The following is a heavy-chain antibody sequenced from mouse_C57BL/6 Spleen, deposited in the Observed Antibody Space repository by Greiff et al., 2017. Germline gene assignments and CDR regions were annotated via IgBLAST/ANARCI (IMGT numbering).Heavy chain of an antibody. Sequence: EVKLMESGPGMVKPSQSLSLTCTVTGYSITSGYDWHWIRHFPGNKLEWMGYISYSGSTNYNPSLKSRISITHDTSKNHFFLELNSVTTEDTATYYCAREGGYYYGSAWFAYGGQGTLVTVSA. CDR3: AREGGYYYGSAWFAY. J-gene: IGHJ3*01. V-gene: IGHV3-1*01. D-gene: IGHD1-1*01. CDR2: ISYSGST. CDR1: GYSITSGYD.